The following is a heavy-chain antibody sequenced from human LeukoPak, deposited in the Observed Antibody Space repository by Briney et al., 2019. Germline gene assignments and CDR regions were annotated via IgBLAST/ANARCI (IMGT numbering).Heavy chain of an antibody. CDR1: GFTLSRYN. CDR3: TTDAGVSGYDWDAFDI. J-gene: IGHJ3*02. CDR2: ISSSSSTI. V-gene: IGHV3-48*02. D-gene: IGHD5-12*01. Sequence: PGGSLRLSCAASGFTLSRYNMNWVRQAPGKGLEWVSYISSSSSTISYAGSVKGRSTISRDNAKNSLYLQMYSLRDEDTAVYYCTTDAGVSGYDWDAFDIWGQGTMVTVPS.